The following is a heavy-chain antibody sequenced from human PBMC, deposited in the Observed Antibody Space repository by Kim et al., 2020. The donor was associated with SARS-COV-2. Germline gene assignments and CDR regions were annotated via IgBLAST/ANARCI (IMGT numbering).Heavy chain of an antibody. CDR2: INHSGST. CDR1: GGSFSGYY. CDR3: ARDNYYYYGMDV. J-gene: IGHJ6*02. Sequence: SETLSLTCAVYGGSFSGYYWSWIRQPPGKGLEWIGEINHSGSTNYNPSLKSRVTISVDTSKNQFSLKLSSVTAADTAVFYCARDNYYYYGMDVWGQGTTVTVSS. V-gene: IGHV4-34*01.